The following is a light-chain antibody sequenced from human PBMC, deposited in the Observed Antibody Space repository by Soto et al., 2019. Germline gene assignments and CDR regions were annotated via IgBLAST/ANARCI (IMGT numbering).Light chain of an antibody. CDR3: AAWDDSLKGVV. CDR1: SSNIGSTT. J-gene: IGLJ3*02. Sequence: QSVLTQPPSASGTPGQRVTIACSGSSSNIGSTTVKWYQQLPGPAPKLLIYNNNQRPSGVPDRFSGSKSGTSASLAISGLQSEDEADYYCAAWDDSLKGVVFGGGTKLTVL. CDR2: NNN. V-gene: IGLV1-44*01.